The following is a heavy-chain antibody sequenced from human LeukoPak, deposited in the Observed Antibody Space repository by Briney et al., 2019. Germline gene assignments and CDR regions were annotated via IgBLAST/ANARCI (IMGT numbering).Heavy chain of an antibody. J-gene: IGHJ4*02. CDR3: AKRGSCTSISCLSTTLDS. CDR2: TSSDLNVK. D-gene: IGHD2-2*01. V-gene: IGHV3-30*18. CDR1: GFTFRNYV. Sequence: GGSLRLSCAASGFTFRNYVIHWVRQAPGKGLEWVAVTSSDLNVKLYADSVKGRFTISRDNSKNTLSLLMNSLRAEDTALYYCAKRGSCTSISCLSTTLDSWGQGALVTVSS.